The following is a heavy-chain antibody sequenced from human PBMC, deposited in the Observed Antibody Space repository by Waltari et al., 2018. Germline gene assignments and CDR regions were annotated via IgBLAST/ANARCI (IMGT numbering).Heavy chain of an antibody. CDR2: IYYSGST. CDR3: ARVAWQGTYYYDSSGYGPTFFDY. V-gene: IGHV4-39*07. CDR1: GGSISSSSYY. J-gene: IGHJ4*03. Sequence: QLQLQESGPGLVQPSETLSLTCTVSGGSISSSSYYWGWIRQPPGKGLEWIGSIYYSGSTYYNPSLKRRVTISVDTSKNQFSLKLSSVTAADTAVYYGARVAWQGTYYYDSSGYGPTFFDYWGQGTMVTVSS. D-gene: IGHD3-22*01.